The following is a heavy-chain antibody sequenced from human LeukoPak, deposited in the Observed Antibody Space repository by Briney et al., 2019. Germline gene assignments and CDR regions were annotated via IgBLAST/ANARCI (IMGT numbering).Heavy chain of an antibody. Sequence: SETLSLTCTVSGYSISSGYYWGWIRQPPGKGLEWIGSIYHSGTTYYNPSLKSRVTISVDTSKNQFSLKLSSVTAADTAVYYCARDYYYDSSGYPRGGMDVWGQGTTVTVSS. D-gene: IGHD3-22*01. CDR1: GYSISSGYY. CDR3: ARDYYYDSSGYPRGGMDV. CDR2: IYHSGTT. V-gene: IGHV4-38-2*02. J-gene: IGHJ6*02.